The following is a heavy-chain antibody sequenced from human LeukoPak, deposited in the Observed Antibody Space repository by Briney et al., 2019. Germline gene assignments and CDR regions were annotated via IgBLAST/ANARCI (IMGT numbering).Heavy chain of an antibody. CDR3: ARVSGRDYYFDD. Sequence: SETLSLTCTVSGGSISSYYWSWIRQPAGKGLEWIGRMYTSGSINYNPSLKSRVTISVDTSKNQSSLKLSSVTAADTAVYYCARVSGRDYYFDDWGQGTLVTVSS. CDR2: MYTSGSI. J-gene: IGHJ4*02. V-gene: IGHV4-4*07. D-gene: IGHD4/OR15-4a*01. CDR1: GGSISSYY.